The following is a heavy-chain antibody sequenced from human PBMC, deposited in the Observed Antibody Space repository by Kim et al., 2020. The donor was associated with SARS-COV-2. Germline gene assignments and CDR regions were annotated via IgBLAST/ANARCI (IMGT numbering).Heavy chain of an antibody. CDR3: ARDYDSSGYYTNAAGY. CDR2: INPNSGGT. Sequence: ASVKVSCKASGYTFTGYYMHWVRQAPGQGLEWMGRINPNSGGTNYAQKFQGRVTMTRDTSISTAYMELSRLRSDDTAVYYCARDYDSSGYYTNAAGYWGQGTLVTVSS. V-gene: IGHV1-2*06. J-gene: IGHJ4*02. CDR1: GYTFTGYY. D-gene: IGHD3-22*01.